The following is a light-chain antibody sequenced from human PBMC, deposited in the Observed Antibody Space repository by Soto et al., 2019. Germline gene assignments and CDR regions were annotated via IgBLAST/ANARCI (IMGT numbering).Light chain of an antibody. V-gene: IGLV2-14*01. CDR1: SSDVGGYKY. J-gene: IGLJ2*01. CDR2: EVS. Sequence: QSALTQPASVSGSPGQSITISCTGTSSDVGGYKYVSWYQHHPGKAPKLMIYEVSNRPSGVSNRFSGSKSGNTASLTISGLQDEDAAYYYCLSYTSTNTRVFGGGTKLTVL. CDR3: LSYTSTNTRV.